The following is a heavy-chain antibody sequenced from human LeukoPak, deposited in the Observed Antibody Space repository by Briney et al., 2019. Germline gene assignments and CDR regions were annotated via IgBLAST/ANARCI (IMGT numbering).Heavy chain of an antibody. CDR3: AKNGWELPPGEDYYYYYMDV. D-gene: IGHD1-26*01. CDR1: GFTFSSYA. J-gene: IGHJ6*03. CDR2: ISYDGSNK. V-gene: IGHV3-30*04. Sequence: GGSLRLSCAASGFTFSSYAMHWVRQAPGKGLEWVAVISYDGSNKYYADSVKGRFTISRDNSKNTLYLQMNSLRAEDTAVYYCAKNGWELPPGEDYYYYYMDVWGKGTTVTVSS.